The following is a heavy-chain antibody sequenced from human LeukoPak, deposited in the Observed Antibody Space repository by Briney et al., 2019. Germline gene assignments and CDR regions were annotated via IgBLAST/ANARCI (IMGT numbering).Heavy chain of an antibody. CDR3: ARGDYDFWSGRNWFDP. J-gene: IGHJ5*02. Sequence: GGSLRLSCAASEFIVSDKYMSWVRQAPGKGLEWVSVIYSGGTTYYADSVRGRFTISRDNSKNTLYLLMNSLRADDTAVYYCARGDYDFWSGRNWFDPWGQGTLVTVSS. D-gene: IGHD3-3*01. V-gene: IGHV3-53*05. CDR1: EFIVSDKY. CDR2: IYSGGTT.